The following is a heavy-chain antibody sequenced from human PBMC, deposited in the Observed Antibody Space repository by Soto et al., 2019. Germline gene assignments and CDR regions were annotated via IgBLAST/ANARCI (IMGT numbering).Heavy chain of an antibody. CDR1: GFTFSSYG. CDR2: IWYDGSNK. D-gene: IGHD2-2*01. J-gene: IGHJ5*02. Sequence: PGGSLRLSCAASGFTFSSYGMHWVRQAPGKGLEWVAVIWYDGSNKYYADYVKGRFTISRDNSKNTLYLQMNSLRAEDTAVYYCARDPNCSSTSCPMVFLLDGDNWFDPWGQGTLVTVSS. CDR3: ARDPNCSSTSCPMVFLLDGDNWFDP. V-gene: IGHV3-33*01.